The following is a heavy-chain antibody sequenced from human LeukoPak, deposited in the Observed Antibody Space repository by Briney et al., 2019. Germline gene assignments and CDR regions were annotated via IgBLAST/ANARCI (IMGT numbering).Heavy chain of an antibody. CDR3: ARDTEHLYFVFDY. D-gene: IGHD2-2*02. CDR2: ISRSGSTI. J-gene: IGHJ4*02. CDR1: GFTFSRYS. V-gene: IGHV3-48*02. Sequence: GGSLRLSCAASGFTFSRYSMNWVRQAPGKGLEGVSYISRSGSTIYYADSVKGRFTTSRDNAKNSLYLQMNSLRDEDTAVYYCARDTEHLYFVFDYWGQGTLVTVS.